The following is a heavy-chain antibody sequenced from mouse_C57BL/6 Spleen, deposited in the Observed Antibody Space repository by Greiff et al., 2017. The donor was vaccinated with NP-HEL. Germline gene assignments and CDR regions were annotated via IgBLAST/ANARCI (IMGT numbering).Heavy chain of an antibody. Sequence: DVKLQESGAELVRPGASVKLSCTASGFNIKDYYMHWVKQRPEQGLEWIGRIDPEDGDTEYAPKFQGKATMTADTSSNTAYLQLSSLTSEDTAVYYCTTTDYGSSSYFDYWGQGTTLTVSS. CDR3: TTTDYGSSSYFDY. CDR2: IDPEDGDT. D-gene: IGHD1-1*01. J-gene: IGHJ2*01. V-gene: IGHV14-1*01. CDR1: GFNIKDYY.